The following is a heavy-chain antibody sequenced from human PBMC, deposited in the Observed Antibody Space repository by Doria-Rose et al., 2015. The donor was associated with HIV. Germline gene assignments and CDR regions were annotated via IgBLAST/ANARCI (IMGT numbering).Heavy chain of an antibody. CDR3: VRPLSGSYRGWDWYFDL. CDR1: GYSISSGYY. V-gene: IGHV4-38-2*02. J-gene: IGHJ2*01. CDR2: IYQSGNT. Sequence: VQLQESGPGLVKPSGTLSLTCTVSGYSISSGYYWGWIRQPPGKGLEWIGSIYQSGNTYYNPSLKSRVTISIDTPENQFSLKLSSVTAADTAVYYCVRPLSGSYRGWDWYFDLWGRGTLVTVSS. D-gene: IGHD1-26*01.